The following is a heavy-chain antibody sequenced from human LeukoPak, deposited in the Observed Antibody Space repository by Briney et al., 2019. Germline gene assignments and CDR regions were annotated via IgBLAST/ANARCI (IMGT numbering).Heavy chain of an antibody. D-gene: IGHD1-1*01. Sequence: GRSLRLSCAASGFTFSSYGMHWVRQAPGKGLEWVALIWYDGTNKYYADSVKGRFTISRDNSKNTLYLQMNSLRAEDTAVYYCARGRGTDYWGQGTLVTVSS. J-gene: IGHJ4*02. V-gene: IGHV3-33*01. CDR2: IWYDGTNK. CDR1: GFTFSSYG. CDR3: ARGRGTDY.